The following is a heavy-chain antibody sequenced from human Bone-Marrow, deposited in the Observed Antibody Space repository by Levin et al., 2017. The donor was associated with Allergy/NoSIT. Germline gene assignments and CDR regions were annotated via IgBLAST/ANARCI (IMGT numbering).Heavy chain of an antibody. V-gene: IGHV3-30*18. Sequence: GGSLRLSCAASGFTLGGFDMHWVRQAPGKGLEWVAEISFDGKNQYYAGSVRGRFTISRDNSNSKLYLQMNSLRPDDTAMYYCAKDLSYGTDWPYFDYREQGTLVTVSS. CDR1: GFTLGGFD. CDR3: AKDLSYGTDWPYFDY. D-gene: IGHD3-9*01. J-gene: IGHJ4*02. CDR2: ISFDGKNQ.